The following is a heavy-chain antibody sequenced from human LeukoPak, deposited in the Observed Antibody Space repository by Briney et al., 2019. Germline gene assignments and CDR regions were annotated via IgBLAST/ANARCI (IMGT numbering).Heavy chain of an antibody. CDR3: ARGYRRVRGVMVYYMDV. Sequence: GSLRLSCAASGFTFDDYGMSWVRQAPGKGLEWIGSIYYSGSTYYNPSLKSRVTISVDTSKNQFSLKLSSVTAADTAVYYCARGYRRVRGVMVYYMDVWGKGTTVTVSS. J-gene: IGHJ6*03. CDR1: GFTFDDYG. D-gene: IGHD3-10*01. V-gene: IGHV4-34*01. CDR2: IYYSGST.